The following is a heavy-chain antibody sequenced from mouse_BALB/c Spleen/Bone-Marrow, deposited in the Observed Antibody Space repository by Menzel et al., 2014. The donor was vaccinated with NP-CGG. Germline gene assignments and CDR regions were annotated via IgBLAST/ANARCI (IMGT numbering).Heavy chain of an antibody. CDR1: GFNIKDTY. Sequence: EVQVVESGAELVKPGASVKLSCTASGFNIKDTYIHWVKQRPEQGLEWIGRIDPANGNTKYDPKFQGKATITADTSSNTAYLQLSSLTSEDTAVYYCAEITTAAYYVMDYWVREPQSPSPQ. J-gene: IGHJ4*01. D-gene: IGHD1-2*01. V-gene: IGHV14-3*02. CDR3: AEITTAAYYVMDY. CDR2: IDPANGNT.